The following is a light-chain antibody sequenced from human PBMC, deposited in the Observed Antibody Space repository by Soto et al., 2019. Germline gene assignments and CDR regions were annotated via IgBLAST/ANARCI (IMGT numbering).Light chain of an antibody. CDR1: SSNIGSNY. V-gene: IGLV1-47*01. CDR2: RNN. CDR3: AALDDTLSGVV. Sequence: QSVLTQTPSASGTPGQRVTISCSGSSSNIGSNYVFWYQHLPGTAPKLLIYRNNQRPSGVPDRFSGSKSGTSASLAISGLRSEDETDYYCAALDDTLSGVVFGGGTKLTVL. J-gene: IGLJ2*01.